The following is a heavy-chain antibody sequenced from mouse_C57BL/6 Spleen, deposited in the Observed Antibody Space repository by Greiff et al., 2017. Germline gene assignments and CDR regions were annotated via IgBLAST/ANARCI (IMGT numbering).Heavy chain of an antibody. V-gene: IGHV5-16*01. D-gene: IGHD2-3*01. CDR3: ARVYDGPFDY. CDR1: GFTFSDYY. Sequence: EVKLMESEGGLVQPGSSMKLSCTASGFTFSDYYMAWVRQVPEKGLEWVANINYDGSSTYYLDSLKSRFIISRDNAKNILYLQMSSLKSEDTATYYCARVYDGPFDYWGQGTTLTVSS. J-gene: IGHJ2*01. CDR2: INYDGSST.